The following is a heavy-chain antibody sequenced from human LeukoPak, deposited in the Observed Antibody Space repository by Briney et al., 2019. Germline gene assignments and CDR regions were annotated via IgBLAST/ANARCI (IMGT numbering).Heavy chain of an antibody. CDR2: IYHSGST. J-gene: IGHJ4*02. D-gene: IGHD6-13*01. CDR3: ARQQQPRGIFDY. Sequence: SETLSLTCAVSGGSISSGGYSWSWIRQPPGKGLEWIGYIYHSGSTHYNPSLKSRVTISVDRSKNQFSLKLSSVTAADTAVYYCARQQQPRGIFDYWGQGTLVTVSS. CDR1: GGSISSGGYS. V-gene: IGHV4-30-2*01.